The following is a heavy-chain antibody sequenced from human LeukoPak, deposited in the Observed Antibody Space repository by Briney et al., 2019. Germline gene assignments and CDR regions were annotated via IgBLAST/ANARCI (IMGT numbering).Heavy chain of an antibody. CDR1: GGSISSGDYY. D-gene: IGHD4-17*01. CDR3: ARIYGDYSHLRFSYYYYYMDV. CDR2: IYYSGST. J-gene: IGHJ6*03. V-gene: IGHV4-61*08. Sequence: PSETLSLTCTVSGGSISSGDYYWSWIRQPPGKGLEWIGYIYYSGSTNYNPSLKSRVTISVDTSKNQFSLKLSSVTAADTAVYYCARIYGDYSHLRFSYYYYYMDVWGKGTTVTVSS.